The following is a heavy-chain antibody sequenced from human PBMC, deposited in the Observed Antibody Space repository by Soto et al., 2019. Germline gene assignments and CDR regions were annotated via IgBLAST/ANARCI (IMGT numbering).Heavy chain of an antibody. Sequence: SVKVSCKASGGTFSSYAISWVRQAPGQGLEWMGGIIPIFGTANYAQKFQGRVTITADESTSTAYMELSSLRSEDTAVYYCARDRNYGDYDFDYWGQGTLVTVSS. V-gene: IGHV1-69*13. CDR2: IIPIFGTA. CDR1: GGTFSSYA. D-gene: IGHD4-17*01. J-gene: IGHJ4*02. CDR3: ARDRNYGDYDFDY.